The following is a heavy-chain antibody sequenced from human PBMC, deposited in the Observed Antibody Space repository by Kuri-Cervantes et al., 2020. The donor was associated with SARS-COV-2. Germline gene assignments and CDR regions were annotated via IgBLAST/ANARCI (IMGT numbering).Heavy chain of an antibody. Sequence: GESLKISCAASGFTFSSYAMHWVRQAPGKGLEWVAVISYDGSNKYYADSVKGRFTISRDNSKNTLYLQMNSLRAEDTAVYYCAKTNSSSWYYYYYYMDVWGKGTTVTVSS. J-gene: IGHJ6*03. CDR3: AKTNSSSWYYYYYYMDV. CDR2: ISYDGSNK. CDR1: GFTFSSYA. D-gene: IGHD6-13*01. V-gene: IGHV3-30-3*02.